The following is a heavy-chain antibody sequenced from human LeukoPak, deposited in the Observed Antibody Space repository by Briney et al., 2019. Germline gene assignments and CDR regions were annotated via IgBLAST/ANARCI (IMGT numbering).Heavy chain of an antibody. J-gene: IGHJ1*01. V-gene: IGHV3-7*01. CDR2: LNQDASAS. CDR3: ATSADSPGNS. Sequence: GGSLRLSCVASGFTFSSHWMSWVRQAPGKGLEWLANLNQDASASYYVDSVKGRFTISRDNAENSLYLQMSNLRAEDTAVYYCATSADSPGNSWGQGTLITVSS. CDR1: GFTFSSHW. D-gene: IGHD1-7*01.